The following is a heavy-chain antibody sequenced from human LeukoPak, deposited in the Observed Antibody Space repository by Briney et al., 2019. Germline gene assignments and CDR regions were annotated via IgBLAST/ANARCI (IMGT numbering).Heavy chain of an antibody. V-gene: IGHV5-51*01. D-gene: IGHD3-3*01. CDR1: GYSFTSYW. Sequence: GESLKISCKGSGYSFTSYWIGWVRQMPGKGLEWMGIIYPGDSDTRYSPSFQGQVTISADKSISTAYLQWSSLKASDTAMYYCARHTRHGVDVLLFLEPTKVAAGAFDIWGQGTMVTVSS. CDR3: ARHTRHGVDVLLFLEPTKVAAGAFDI. CDR2: IYPGDSDT. J-gene: IGHJ3*02.